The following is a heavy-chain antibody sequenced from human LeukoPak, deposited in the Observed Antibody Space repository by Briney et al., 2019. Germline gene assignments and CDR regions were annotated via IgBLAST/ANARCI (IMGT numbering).Heavy chain of an antibody. D-gene: IGHD1-26*01. V-gene: IGHV3-48*02. J-gene: IGHJ4*02. Sequence: GGSLRLSCAASGSTFSSYNMNWVRQAPGKGLEWVSYISSSSSPIFYADSVKGRFTISRDNAKNSLYLQMNSLRDEDTAVYYCARGGTYCPDYWGQGTLVTVSS. CDR1: GSTFSSYN. CDR3: ARGGTYCPDY. CDR2: ISSSSSPI.